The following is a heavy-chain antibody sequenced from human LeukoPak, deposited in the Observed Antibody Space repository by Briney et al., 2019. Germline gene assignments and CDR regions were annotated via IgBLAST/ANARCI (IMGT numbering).Heavy chain of an antibody. D-gene: IGHD4-17*01. J-gene: IGHJ4*02. Sequence: GASVKVSCKASGGTFSSYAISWVRQAPGQGLEWMGGIIPIFGTANYAQKFQGRVTITADKSTSTAYMELSSLRSEDTAVYYCARLLMTTESYYFDYWGQGTLVTVSS. V-gene: IGHV1-69*06. CDR1: GGTFSSYA. CDR3: ARLLMTTESYYFDY. CDR2: IIPIFGTA.